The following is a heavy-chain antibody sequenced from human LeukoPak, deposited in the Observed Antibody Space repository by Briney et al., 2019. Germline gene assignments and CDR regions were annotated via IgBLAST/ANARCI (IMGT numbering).Heavy chain of an antibody. CDR2: MNPNSGNT. CDR3: ARGLNYDFWSGYLWNYYYGMDV. J-gene: IGHJ6*02. Sequence: ASVKVSCKASGYTFTSYDINWVRQATGHGLEWMGWMNPNSGNTGYAQKFQGRVTMTRNTSISTAYMELSSLRSEDTAVYYCARGLNYDFWSGYLWNYYYGMDVWGQGTTVTVSS. V-gene: IGHV1-8*01. D-gene: IGHD3-3*01. CDR1: GYTFTSYD.